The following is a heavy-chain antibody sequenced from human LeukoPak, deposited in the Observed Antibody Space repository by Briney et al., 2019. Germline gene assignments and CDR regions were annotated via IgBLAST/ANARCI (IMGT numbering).Heavy chain of an antibody. V-gene: IGHV1-8*01. Sequence: RASVKVSCKASGYTFTNYEINWVRQATGHGLEWMGWMNPNSGDTAYAQKFQGRITMTRSTSITTAYMELSDLRSDDTAVYYCARVPPYYYDSSGYPDYWGQGTLVTVSS. CDR2: MNPNSGDT. CDR3: ARVPPYYYDSSGYPDY. CDR1: GYTFTNYE. D-gene: IGHD3-22*01. J-gene: IGHJ4*02.